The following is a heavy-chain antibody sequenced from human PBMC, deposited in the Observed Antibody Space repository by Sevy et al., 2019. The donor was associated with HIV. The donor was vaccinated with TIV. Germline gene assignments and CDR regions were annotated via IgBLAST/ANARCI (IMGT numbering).Heavy chain of an antibody. J-gene: IGHJ4*02. CDR2: IIPRVGLT. CDR3: ASVRRIGGDCYYFDS. Sequence: SVKVSCKASGGSLSNYGMNWVRQAPGQGLEWTGGIIPRVGLTNYAQKFQDRVTITGDESTHTVYIEVRRLTSEDTGVYYCASVRRIGGDCYYFDSWGQGTLVTVSS. V-gene: IGHV1-69*10. CDR1: GGSLSNYG. D-gene: IGHD2-21*01.